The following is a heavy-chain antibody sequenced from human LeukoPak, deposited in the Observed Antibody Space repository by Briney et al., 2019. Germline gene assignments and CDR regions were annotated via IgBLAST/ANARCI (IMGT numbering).Heavy chain of an antibody. Sequence: ASVKVSCKASGYTFTSSSMNWVRQAPGQGLEWMGWINPNNGGTNSAQKFQGRVTMTRDTSIDTAYMELNRLTSGDTAVYSCARAPRRASSWCDFWGQGTLITVSS. D-gene: IGHD6-13*01. V-gene: IGHV1-2*02. CDR3: ARAPRRASSWCDF. CDR2: INPNNGGT. CDR1: GYTFTSSS. J-gene: IGHJ4*02.